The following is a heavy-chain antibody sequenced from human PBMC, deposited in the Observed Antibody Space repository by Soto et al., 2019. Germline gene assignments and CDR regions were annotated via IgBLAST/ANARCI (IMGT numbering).Heavy chain of an antibody. J-gene: IGHJ3*01. V-gene: IGHV3-30-3*01. CDR1: GFTFSSYT. Sequence: SLRLSCAGTGFTFSSYTFHWVRRAPGSGLEWVAVISYDGSDKLYADSVKGRFTISRDNSKNTVYLQMNSLTTEDTAVYYCARDEAQEDAFDVWGQGTVVTVSS. CDR3: ARDEAQEDAFDV. CDR2: ISYDGSDK.